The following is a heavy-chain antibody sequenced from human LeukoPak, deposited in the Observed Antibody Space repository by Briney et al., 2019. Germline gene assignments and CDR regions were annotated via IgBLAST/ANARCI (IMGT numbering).Heavy chain of an antibody. Sequence: ASVKVSCKASGYTFTSYYMHWVRQAPGQGLEWMGIINPSGGSTSYAQKFQGRVTMTRDMSTSTVYMELSSLRSEDTAVYYCARGAATINYYYYYMDVWGKGTTVTVSS. CDR2: INPSGGST. V-gene: IGHV1-46*01. J-gene: IGHJ6*03. D-gene: IGHD5-12*01. CDR3: ARGAATINYYYYYMDV. CDR1: GYTFTSYY.